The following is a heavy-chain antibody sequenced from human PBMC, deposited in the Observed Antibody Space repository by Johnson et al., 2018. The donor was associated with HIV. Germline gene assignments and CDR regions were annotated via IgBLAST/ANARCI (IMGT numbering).Heavy chain of an antibody. Sequence: QMQLVESGGGLVKPGRSLRLFCAASGFTFNSYAMHWVRQAPGEGLEWVAVISYDGSNKYYADSVKGRFTISRDNSKNTLYLQMNSLRAEDTALYYCAKGGIATRFFDIWGQGTMVTVSS. V-gene: IGHV3-30-3*01. J-gene: IGHJ3*02. CDR1: GFTFNSYA. CDR2: ISYDGSNK. D-gene: IGHD6-6*01. CDR3: AKGGIATRFFDI.